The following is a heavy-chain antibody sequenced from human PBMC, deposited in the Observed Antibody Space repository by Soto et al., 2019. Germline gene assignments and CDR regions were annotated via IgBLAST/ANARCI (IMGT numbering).Heavy chain of an antibody. D-gene: IGHD3-3*01. J-gene: IGHJ4*02. CDR3: AREALITIFGVVTKHFDY. CDR1: GFTFSIYW. Sequence: PGGSLRLSCAASGFTFSIYWMSWFRQAPGKGLEWVANIKQDGSEKYYVDSVKGRFTISRDNAKNSLYLQMNSLRAEDTAVYYCAREALITIFGVVTKHFDYWGQGTLVTVSS. CDR2: IKQDGSEK. V-gene: IGHV3-7*01.